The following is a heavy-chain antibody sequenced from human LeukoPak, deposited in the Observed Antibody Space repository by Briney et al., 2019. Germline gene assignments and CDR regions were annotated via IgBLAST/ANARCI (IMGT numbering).Heavy chain of an antibody. J-gene: IGHJ4*02. CDR3: ARLSSGWVDY. V-gene: IGHV3-48*03. CDR1: GFTFSSFE. Sequence: PGGSLRLSCAAPGFTFSSFEMNWVRQAPGKGLEWISYISSSGSTIYYADSVKGRFTISRDNAKNSLYLQMNSLRAEDTAVYYCARLSSGWVDYWGQGTLVTVSS. CDR2: ISSSGSTI. D-gene: IGHD6-19*01.